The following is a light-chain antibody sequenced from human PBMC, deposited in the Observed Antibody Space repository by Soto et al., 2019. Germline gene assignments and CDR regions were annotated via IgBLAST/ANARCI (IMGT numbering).Light chain of an antibody. CDR3: QQYASSPLT. Sequence: EIVLTQSPGTLSLSPGERATLSCRASQSVGRNYLAWYKQKPGQAPRLLIYGASSRATGIPDTFSGSGSGTDITLTISRLEPEDFAVYYCQQYASSPLTFGGGTKVEIK. CDR1: QSVGRNY. J-gene: IGKJ4*01. CDR2: GAS. V-gene: IGKV3-20*01.